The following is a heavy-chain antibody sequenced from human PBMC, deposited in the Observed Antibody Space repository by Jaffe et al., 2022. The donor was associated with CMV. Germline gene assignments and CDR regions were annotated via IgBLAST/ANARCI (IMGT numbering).Heavy chain of an antibody. V-gene: IGHV4-4*07. Sequence: QVQLQESGPGLVKPSETLSLTCTVSGGSISSYYWSWIRQPAGKGLEWIGRIYTSGSTNYNPSLKSRVTMSVDTSKNQFSLKLSSVTAADTAVYYCARDWYSSSPGLSYYYYYGMDVWGQGTTVTVSS. CDR1: GGSISSYY. D-gene: IGHD6-13*01. CDR3: ARDWYSSSPGLSYYYYYGMDV. CDR2: IYTSGST. J-gene: IGHJ6*02.